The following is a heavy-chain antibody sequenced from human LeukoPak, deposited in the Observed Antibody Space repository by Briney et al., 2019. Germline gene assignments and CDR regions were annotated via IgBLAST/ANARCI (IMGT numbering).Heavy chain of an antibody. Sequence: GGSLRLSCTASGFTFSSYWMSWVRQAPGKGLEWVSYISSSGSTIYYADSVKGRFTVSRDNSKNTLYLQMNSLSAEDTAVYYCAKNGDRGAYCSGGTCYPYYYHYMDVWGKGTTVTISS. J-gene: IGHJ6*03. D-gene: IGHD2-15*01. CDR1: GFTFSSYW. V-gene: IGHV3-48*01. CDR2: ISSSGSTI. CDR3: AKNGDRGAYCSGGTCYPYYYHYMDV.